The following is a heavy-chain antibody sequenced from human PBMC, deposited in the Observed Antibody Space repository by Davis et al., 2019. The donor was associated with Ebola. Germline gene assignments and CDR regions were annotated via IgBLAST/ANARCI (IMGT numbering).Heavy chain of an antibody. D-gene: IGHD5-24*01. J-gene: IGHJ6*04. CDR1: GYTFTTYG. CDR2: ISAYNGNT. CDR3: ARDHSGYNYFYNGMDV. Sequence: ASVKVSCKASGYTFTTYGISWVRQAPGQGLEWMGWISAYNGNTNYAHKLQDRVTMTTDTSTNTAYMELESLRPDDTAVYYCARDHSGYNYFYNGMDVWGRGTTVTVSS. V-gene: IGHV1-18*01.